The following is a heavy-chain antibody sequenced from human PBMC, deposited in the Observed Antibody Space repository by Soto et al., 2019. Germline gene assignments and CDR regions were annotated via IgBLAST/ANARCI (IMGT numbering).Heavy chain of an antibody. J-gene: IGHJ4*02. CDR1: GYTLTQLS. D-gene: IGHD3-10*01. CDR2: FDSEDGEI. CDR3: ATAYYGSVRHYRAGEF. V-gene: IGHV1-24*01. Sequence: QVQLVQSGAEVKKPGASVKVSCKVSGYTLTQLSIHWVRQAPGKGPEWMGGFDSEDGEIIYAQKFQGRVTMTEDTATDTAYLELSSLRSEDTAVYYCATAYYGSVRHYRAGEFWGQGTLVTVSS.